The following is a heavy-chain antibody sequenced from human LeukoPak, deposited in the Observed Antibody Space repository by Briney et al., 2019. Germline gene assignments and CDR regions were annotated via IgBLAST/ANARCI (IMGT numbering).Heavy chain of an antibody. V-gene: IGHV1-3*01. Sequence: ASVKVSCKASGYTFTSYAMHWVRQAPGQRLEWMGWINAGNGNTKHSQKFQGRVTITRDTSASTAYMELSSLRSEDTAVYYCARVQPAYCSSTSCYGGYFDYWGQGTLVTVSS. CDR2: INAGNGNT. CDR3: ARVQPAYCSSTSCYGGYFDY. D-gene: IGHD2-2*01. CDR1: GYTFTSYA. J-gene: IGHJ4*02.